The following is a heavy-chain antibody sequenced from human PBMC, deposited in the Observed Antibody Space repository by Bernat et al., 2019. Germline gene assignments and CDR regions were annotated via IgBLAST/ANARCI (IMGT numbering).Heavy chain of an antibody. CDR3: ARDLKLD. CDR2: INSDGSST. Sequence: EVQLVESGGGVVQPGRSLRLSCVASGFTFSDYSLHWVRQAPGKGLEWVSRINSDGSSTSYADSVKGRFTISRDNAKNTLYLQMNSLRAEDTAVYYCARDLKLDWGQGTLVTVSS. V-gene: IGHV3-74*01. J-gene: IGHJ4*02. CDR1: GFTFSDYS.